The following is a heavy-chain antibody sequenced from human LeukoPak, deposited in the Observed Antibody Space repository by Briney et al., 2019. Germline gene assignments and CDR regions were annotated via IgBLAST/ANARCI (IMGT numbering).Heavy chain of an antibody. D-gene: IGHD2-15*01. J-gene: IGHJ3*02. CDR2: ISSSSSYI. V-gene: IGHV3-21*01. CDR3: ARAPLVARGAFDI. CDR1: GFTFSNYA. Sequence: PGGSLRLSCAASGFTFSNYAMSWVRQAPGKGLEWVSSISSSSSYIYYADSVKGRFTISRDNAKNSLYLQMNSLRAEDTAVYYCARAPLVARGAFDIWGQGTMVTVSS.